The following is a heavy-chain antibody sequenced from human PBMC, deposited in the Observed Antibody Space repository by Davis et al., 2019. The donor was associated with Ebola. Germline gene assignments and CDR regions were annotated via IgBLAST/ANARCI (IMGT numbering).Heavy chain of an antibody. Sequence: GGSLRLSCAASGFTFSSYAMHWVRQAPGKGLEWVAVISYDGSNKYYADSVKGRFTISRDNSKNTLYLQMNSLRAEDTAVYYCARDRGGYKGRGYYSKYGKDVWGQGTRVTVYS. CDR3: ARDRGGYKGRGYYSKYGKDV. J-gene: IGHJ6*02. V-gene: IGHV3-30-3*01. CDR1: GFTFSSYA. CDR2: ISYDGSNK. D-gene: IGHD5-24*01.